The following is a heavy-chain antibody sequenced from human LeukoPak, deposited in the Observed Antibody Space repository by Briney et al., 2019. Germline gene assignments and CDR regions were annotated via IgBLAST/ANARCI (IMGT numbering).Heavy chain of an antibody. CDR1: GFTFSDYY. Sequence: GGSLRLSCAASGFTFSDYYMSWIRQAPGKGLEWVSYISSSGSTIYYADSVKGRFTISRDNAKNSLYLQMNSLRAEDTAVYYCARAPGYSYGYRDYYYYYMDVWGKGTTVTVSS. CDR2: ISSSGSTI. D-gene: IGHD5-18*01. CDR3: ARAPGYSYGYRDYYYYYMDV. J-gene: IGHJ6*03. V-gene: IGHV3-11*04.